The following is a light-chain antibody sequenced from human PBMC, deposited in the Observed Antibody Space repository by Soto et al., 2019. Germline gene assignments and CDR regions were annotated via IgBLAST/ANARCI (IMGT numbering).Light chain of an antibody. CDR1: QSITYY. CDR2: AAS. CDR3: QQSSSSPLT. V-gene: IGKV1-39*01. Sequence: DIQMTQSPSSLSASVGDRVTITCRASQSITYYLNWYQQKPGKAPKLLIYAASNLQSGVPSRFSGSGSGTDFTLTISSQQPEDFATYYCQQSSSSPLTIGGGTKVEIK. J-gene: IGKJ4*01.